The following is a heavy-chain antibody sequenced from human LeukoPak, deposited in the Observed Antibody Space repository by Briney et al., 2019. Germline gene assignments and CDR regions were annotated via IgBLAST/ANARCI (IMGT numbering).Heavy chain of an antibody. D-gene: IGHD3/OR15-3a*01. V-gene: IGHV3-30*02. CDR3: ATDLLLDYPRGDY. CDR2: IRYDGSNK. Sequence: GGSLRLSCAASGFTFSSYGMHWVRQAPGKGLEWVEFIRYDGSNKYYADSVKGRFTISRDNSKNTLYLQMNSLRAEDTAVYYCATDLLLDYPRGDYWGQGTLVTVSS. J-gene: IGHJ4*02. CDR1: GFTFSSYG.